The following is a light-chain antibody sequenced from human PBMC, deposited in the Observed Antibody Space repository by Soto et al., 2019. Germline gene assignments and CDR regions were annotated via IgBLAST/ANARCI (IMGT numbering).Light chain of an antibody. V-gene: IGKV1-27*01. Sequence: DIQMTQSPSSLSASVGDRVTITCRASQGISNYLAWYQQKPGKVPKLLIYAASTLKSGVPSRFSGSGSGTDFTLTISCLQPEDIATYYCQKYNSAPRTCGPGTKVDIK. CDR3: QKYNSAPRT. J-gene: IGKJ3*01. CDR2: AAS. CDR1: QGISNY.